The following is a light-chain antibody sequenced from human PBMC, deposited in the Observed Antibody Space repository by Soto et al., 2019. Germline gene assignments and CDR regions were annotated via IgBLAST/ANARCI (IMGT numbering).Light chain of an antibody. J-gene: IGKJ5*01. CDR3: QQRSNWPMST. CDR2: DAS. V-gene: IGKV3-11*01. CDR1: QSVSSS. Sequence: EIVLTLSPATLSLSPVERATLSCRASQSVSSSLAWYQQKPGQAPRLLIYDASNRATGIPARFSGSGSGTDFTLTISSLEPEDFAVYYCQQRSNWPMSTFGQGTRLEIK.